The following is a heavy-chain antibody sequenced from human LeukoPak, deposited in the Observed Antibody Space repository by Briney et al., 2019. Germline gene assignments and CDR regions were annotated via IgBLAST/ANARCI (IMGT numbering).Heavy chain of an antibody. D-gene: IGHD1-26*01. V-gene: IGHV3-23*01. CDR3: TKRVKYGGTWDHFAD. CDR1: GFTFDNYR. CDR2: VNADGGNT. Sequence: PGGSLRLSCAASGFTFDNYRMSWVRQAPGKGLEWVSTVNADGGNTYYEDSVKGRFTISRDNSKSTLILQMNSLRVEDTALYYCTKRVKYGGTWDHFADGGQGTLVTVSS. J-gene: IGHJ4*02.